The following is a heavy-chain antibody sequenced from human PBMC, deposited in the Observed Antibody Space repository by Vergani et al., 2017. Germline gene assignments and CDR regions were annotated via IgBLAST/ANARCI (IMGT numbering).Heavy chain of an antibody. J-gene: IGHJ4*02. Sequence: QVQLVESGGGVVQRGGSLRLSCATSGFTLSNYDMQWIRQGPGKGLEFVAFIQFDGSNKYYADSVKGRFTLSRDFSKNTLYQQMNSLRTDDTATYYCAKHFRGWGIDYWGQGTQVVVSS. V-gene: IGHV3-30*02. CDR2: IQFDGSNK. CDR3: AKHFRGWGIDY. D-gene: IGHD3-16*01. CDR1: GFTLSNYD.